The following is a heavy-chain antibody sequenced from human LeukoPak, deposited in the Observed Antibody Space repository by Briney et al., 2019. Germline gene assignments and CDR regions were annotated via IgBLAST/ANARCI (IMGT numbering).Heavy chain of an antibody. J-gene: IGHJ4*02. CDR2: ISDSGSTT. Sequence: GGSLRLSCAASGFTFSDYAMGWVRQAPGKGLEWVSGISDSGSTTYYADSVKGRFTISRDRSKSTLSLQLNDLRAEDPAMYYCAKSRTSGLYYFDYWGQGTLVTVSS. V-gene: IGHV3-23*01. CDR1: GFTFSDYA. CDR3: AKSRTSGLYYFDY. D-gene: IGHD3-3*01.